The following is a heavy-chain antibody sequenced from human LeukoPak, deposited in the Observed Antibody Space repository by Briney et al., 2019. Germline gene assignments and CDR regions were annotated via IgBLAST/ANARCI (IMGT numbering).Heavy chain of an antibody. J-gene: IGHJ4*02. CDR2: IYPGGSET. D-gene: IGHD5-24*01. Sequence: GESLKISCQGLGYRFSSYWNAWVRQRPGKGLEWMGIIYPGGSETRYDPSFQGQVTISADSSTSTAYLQWSSLRASDTAMYYCARASRDGYNQNFDHWGQGTLVTVSS. CDR1: GYRFSSYW. CDR3: ARASRDGYNQNFDH. V-gene: IGHV5-51*01.